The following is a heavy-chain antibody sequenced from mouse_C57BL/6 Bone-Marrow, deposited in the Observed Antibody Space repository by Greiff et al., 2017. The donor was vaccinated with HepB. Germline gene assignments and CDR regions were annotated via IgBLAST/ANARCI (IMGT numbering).Heavy chain of an antibody. CDR2: IDPNSGGT. CDR1: GYTFTSYW. CDR3: ARRWFGLAMDY. D-gene: IGHD2-3*01. Sequence: QVQLQQSGAELVTPGASVKLSCQASGYTFTSYWMHWVKQRPGPGLAWIGRIDPNSGGTKYNEKFKSKATLTVDKPSSTAYMQLSSLTSEDSAVYYCARRWFGLAMDYWGQGTSVTVSS. J-gene: IGHJ4*01. V-gene: IGHV1-72*01.